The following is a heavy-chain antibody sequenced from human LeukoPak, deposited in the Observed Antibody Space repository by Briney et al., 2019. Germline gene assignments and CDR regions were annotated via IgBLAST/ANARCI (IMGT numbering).Heavy chain of an antibody. D-gene: IGHD3-3*01. V-gene: IGHV3-48*03. J-gene: IGHJ5*02. Sequence: GGSLRLSCEASGFTVSSNDMSWVREAPGKGLEWVSGISGSAKTRYYADSMKGRLTISRDNVKSSLDLQMNNLRADDTAVYYCVRREGFRFVSWGQGTLVTVSS. CDR1: GFTVSSND. CDR2: ISGSAKTR. CDR3: VRREGFRFVS.